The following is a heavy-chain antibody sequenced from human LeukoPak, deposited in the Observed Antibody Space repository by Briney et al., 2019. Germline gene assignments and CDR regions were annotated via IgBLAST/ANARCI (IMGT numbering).Heavy chain of an antibody. D-gene: IGHD2-21*01. J-gene: IGHJ4*02. CDR3: AKEMPPYCGGDCYEGAFDY. V-gene: IGHV3-30*02. Sequence: PGRSLRLSCAASGFTFSRYGMHWVRQAPGKGLEWVAFIRYDGSNKYYADSVKGRFTISRDNSKNTLYLQMNSLRAEDTAVYYCAKEMPPYCGGDCYEGAFDYWGQGTLVTVSS. CDR1: GFTFSRYG. CDR2: IRYDGSNK.